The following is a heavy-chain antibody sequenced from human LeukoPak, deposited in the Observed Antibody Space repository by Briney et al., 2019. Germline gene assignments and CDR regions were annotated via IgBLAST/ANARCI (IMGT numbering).Heavy chain of an antibody. CDR1: GYTFTSFG. D-gene: IGHD3-10*01. CDR3: ARDGGSGSYYFGY. Sequence: ASVKVSCKASGYTFTSFGITWVRQAPGQGLEWMGWISAYNGNTDCAQNVQRRVTMTTDTSTSTAYMELRSLRSDDTAVYYCARDGGSGSYYFGYWGQGTLVTVSS. J-gene: IGHJ4*02. CDR2: ISAYNGNT. V-gene: IGHV1-18*01.